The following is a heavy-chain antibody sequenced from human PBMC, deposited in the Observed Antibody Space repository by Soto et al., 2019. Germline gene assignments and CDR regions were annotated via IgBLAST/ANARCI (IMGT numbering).Heavy chain of an antibody. CDR2: ISLYSDGT. V-gene: IGHV1-18*01. CDR1: GYTFSNYG. Sequence: ASVKVSCKTSGYTFSNYGITWVRQAPGQPLEWLGWISLYSDGTNYAQKFQGRVSMTTDTSTTTAYMELRGLRSDDTAVYYCARVVPGAEAWFGPWGQGTLVTVSS. CDR3: ARVVPGAEAWFGP. D-gene: IGHD2-2*01. J-gene: IGHJ5*02.